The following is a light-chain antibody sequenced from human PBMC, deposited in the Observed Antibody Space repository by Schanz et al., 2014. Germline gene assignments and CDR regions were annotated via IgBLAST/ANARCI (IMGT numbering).Light chain of an antibody. CDR3: QQYNSSPYT. V-gene: IGKV1-5*01. J-gene: IGKJ2*01. CDR2: DAS. Sequence: DIQMTQSPSSLSASVGDRVTITCRAGQSISIYLNWYQQKPGKAPKLLIYDASSLESGVPSRFSGSGSGTEFTLTISSLQPDDFATYYCQQYNSSPYTFGQGTKLEIK. CDR1: QSISIY.